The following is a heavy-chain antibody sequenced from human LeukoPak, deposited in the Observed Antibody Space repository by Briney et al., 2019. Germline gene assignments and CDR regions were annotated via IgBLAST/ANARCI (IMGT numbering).Heavy chain of an antibody. V-gene: IGHV4-4*09. CDR3: ARPGQCSWWIYFNF. D-gene: IGHD5-12*01. Sequence: PSETLSLTCTVSGDSSSFYYWTWIRQPPGKGLEWIGNIHTSGSTDYNPSLKSRLTMSIDTSKNQFYLRLTSVTPADTAVYYCARPGQCSWWIYFNFWGQGSLVTVSS. J-gene: IGHJ4*02. CDR1: GDSSSFYY. CDR2: IHTSGST.